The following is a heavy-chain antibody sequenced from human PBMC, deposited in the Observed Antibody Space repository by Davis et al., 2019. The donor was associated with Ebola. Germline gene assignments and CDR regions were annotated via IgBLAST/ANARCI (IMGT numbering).Heavy chain of an antibody. CDR2: IRYDGSNK. D-gene: IGHD2-21*02. CDR3: AKEEGITAYFDL. J-gene: IGHJ2*01. Sequence: PGGSLRLSCAASGFTFSSYGMHWVRQAPGKGLEWVAFIRYDGSNKYYADSVKGRFTISRDNSKNTLYLQMNSLRAEDTAVYYCAKEEGITAYFDLWGRGTLVTVSS. CDR1: GFTFSSYG. V-gene: IGHV3-30*02.